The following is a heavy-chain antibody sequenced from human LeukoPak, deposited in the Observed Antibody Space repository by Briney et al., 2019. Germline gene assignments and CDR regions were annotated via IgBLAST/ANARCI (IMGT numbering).Heavy chain of an antibody. CDR1: GFSLSTSGVG. D-gene: IGHD6-13*01. J-gene: IGHJ4*02. CDR2: IYWDDDK. Sequence: KVSGPTLAKPTQTLTLTCTFSGFSLSTSGVGVGWIRPPPGKALEWLALIYWDDDKRYSPSLKSRLTITKDTSKNQVVLTMINMDPVDTATYYCARGEQQLVRPFFDYWGQGTLVTVSS. V-gene: IGHV2-5*02. CDR3: ARGEQQLVRPFFDY.